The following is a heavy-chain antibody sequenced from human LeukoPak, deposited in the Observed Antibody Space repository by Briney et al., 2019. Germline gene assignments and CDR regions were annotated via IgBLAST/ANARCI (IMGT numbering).Heavy chain of an antibody. J-gene: IGHJ5*02. D-gene: IGHD3-10*01. Sequence: SETLSLTCTVSGGSISSYYWSWIRQPPGKGLEWIGYIYYSGSTYYNPSLKSRVTISVDTSKNQFSLKLSSVTAADTAVYYCARTYYYGSGSLNWFDPWGQGTLVTVSS. V-gene: IGHV4-59*08. CDR2: IYYSGST. CDR3: ARTYYYGSGSLNWFDP. CDR1: GGSISSYY.